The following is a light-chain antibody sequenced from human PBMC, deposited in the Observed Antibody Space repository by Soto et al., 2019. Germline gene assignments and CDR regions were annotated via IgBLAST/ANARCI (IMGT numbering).Light chain of an antibody. CDR2: AAS. Sequence: DVQMTQSPSSVTASVGDTVTITCRASQNIGDWLAWYQQKPGKVPQLLIYAASRLQSGVPSRFSGSRSGPNFTLTISSLQPEDCATYYCQQANIFPFTFGGGTKVDIK. J-gene: IGKJ4*01. CDR3: QQANIFPFT. V-gene: IGKV1-12*02. CDR1: QNIGDW.